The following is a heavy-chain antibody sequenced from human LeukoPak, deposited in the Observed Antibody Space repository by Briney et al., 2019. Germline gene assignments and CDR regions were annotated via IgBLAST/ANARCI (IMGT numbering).Heavy chain of an antibody. Sequence: GGSLRLSCAASGFTFSSYAMHWVRQAPGKGLEWVAVISYDGSNKYHADSVKGRFTISRDNSKNTLYLQMNSLRAEDTAVYYCASLPAAILPNYYYGMDVWGKGTTVTVSS. CDR3: ASLPAAILPNYYYGMDV. CDR1: GFTFSSYA. V-gene: IGHV3-30*04. J-gene: IGHJ6*04. CDR2: ISYDGSNK. D-gene: IGHD2-2*01.